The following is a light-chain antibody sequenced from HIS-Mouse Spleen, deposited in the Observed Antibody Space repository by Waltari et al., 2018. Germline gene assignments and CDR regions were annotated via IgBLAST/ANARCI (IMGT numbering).Light chain of an antibody. J-gene: IGLJ1*01. V-gene: IGLV2-14*01. CDR2: EVS. CDR3: SSYTSSSTYV. CDR1: SSDVGGYHY. Sequence: QSALTQPASVSGSPGQSITISGTGTSSDVGGYHYVSWYQPHPGKAPKLMIYEVSNRPSGVSNRFSGSKSGNTASLTISGLQAEDEADYYCSSYTSSSTYVFGTGTKVTVL.